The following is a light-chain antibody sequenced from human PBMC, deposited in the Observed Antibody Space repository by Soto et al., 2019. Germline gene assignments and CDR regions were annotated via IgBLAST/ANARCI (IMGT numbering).Light chain of an antibody. CDR3: QQILSTPRT. CDR2: GAS. Sequence: DIQMTQSPSSLSASVGDRVTITCRASQSVSTFLKWFQQKPGKAPKLLMDGASSLESGVPSRFSGSGSGTDFTLTITSLQPEDFATYYCQQILSTPRTFGQGTKVEIK. V-gene: IGKV1-39*01. CDR1: QSVSTF. J-gene: IGKJ1*01.